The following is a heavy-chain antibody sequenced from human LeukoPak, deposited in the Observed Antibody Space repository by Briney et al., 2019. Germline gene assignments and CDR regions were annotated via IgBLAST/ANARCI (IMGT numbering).Heavy chain of an antibody. J-gene: IGHJ4*02. D-gene: IGHD5-24*01. CDR1: GFTFDDYA. Sequence: PGRSLRLSCAASGFTFDDYAMHWVRQAPGKGLEWVSGISWNSGSIGYADSVKGRFTISRDNAKNSLYLQMNSLRAEDTALYYCAKTDGYNFGRSDFDYWGQGTLVTVSS. CDR3: AKTDGYNFGRSDFDY. V-gene: IGHV3-9*01. CDR2: ISWNSGSI.